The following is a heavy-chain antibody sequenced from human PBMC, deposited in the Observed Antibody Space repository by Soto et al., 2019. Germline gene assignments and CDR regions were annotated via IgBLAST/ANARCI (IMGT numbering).Heavy chain of an antibody. CDR1: GYAFTGLP. J-gene: IGHJ4*02. D-gene: IGHD3-3*01. CDR2: INTGNGNT. CDR3: ARSNGYYSPFDY. V-gene: IGHV1-3*04. Sequence: ASVKVSCKTSGYAFTGLPIHWVRQAPGQSPEWMGWINTGNGNTRSSQKFQGRVSITRDTSASTTYVDLSSLKTEDTAIYYCARSNGYYSPFDYWGQGTQVTVS.